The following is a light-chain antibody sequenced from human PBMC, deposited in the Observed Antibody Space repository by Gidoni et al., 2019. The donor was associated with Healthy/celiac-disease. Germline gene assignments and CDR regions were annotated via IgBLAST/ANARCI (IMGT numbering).Light chain of an antibody. CDR2: DAS. J-gene: IGKJ2*01. CDR3: QQRSNWPPYT. V-gene: IGKV3-11*01. Sequence: EIVLTQSPATLSLSPGERATLSCRASQSVSSYLAWYQQKTGQAPRRLIYDASTRATGIPARCSGSGAGTDFTLTISSREPEDFAVYYCQQRSNWPPYTFGQGTKLEIK. CDR1: QSVSSY.